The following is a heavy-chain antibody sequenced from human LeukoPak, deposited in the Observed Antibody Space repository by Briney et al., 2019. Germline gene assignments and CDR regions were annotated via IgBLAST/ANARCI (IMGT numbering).Heavy chain of an antibody. D-gene: IGHD2-15*01. V-gene: IGHV1-18*04. Sequence: ASVKVSCKASGYTFTGYYIHWVRQAPGQGLEWMGWISAYNGNTNYAQKLQGRVTMTTDTSTSTAYMELRSLRSDDTAVYYCARSLWYSPDYWGQGTLVTVSS. CDR2: ISAYNGNT. J-gene: IGHJ4*02. CDR1: GYTFTGYY. CDR3: ARSLWYSPDY.